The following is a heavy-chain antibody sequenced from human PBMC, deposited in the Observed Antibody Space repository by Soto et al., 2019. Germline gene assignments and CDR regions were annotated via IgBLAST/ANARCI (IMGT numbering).Heavy chain of an antibody. J-gene: IGHJ4*02. V-gene: IGHV6-1*01. CDR3: AREFPYYVSNDSYLDY. CDR2: TYYRSRWYN. CDR1: GDSVSGNSAA. Sequence: SQTLSLTCAISGDSVSGNSAAWNWIRQSPSRGLEWLGRTYYRSRWYNDYAVSVKSRITVTPDTSKNQFSLHLNSVAPEDTAVHYCAREFPYYVSNDSYLDYWGQGALVTVSS. D-gene: IGHD3-16*01.